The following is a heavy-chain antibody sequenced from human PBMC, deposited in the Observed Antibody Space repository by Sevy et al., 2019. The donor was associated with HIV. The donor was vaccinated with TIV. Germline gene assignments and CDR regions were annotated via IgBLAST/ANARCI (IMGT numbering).Heavy chain of an antibody. CDR2: IGTLLDT. D-gene: IGHD6-13*01. CDR3: ARACAAAGYTSGPIDAFDV. V-gene: IGHV3-13*01. J-gene: IGHJ3*01. CDR1: GFTFSTYD. Sequence: GGSLRLSCAASGFTFSTYDMHWVRQVAGEGLEWVSGIGTLLDTYYAASVKGRFIISRDNAKNSLFLKMNSLRAGDTAIYYCARACAAAGYTSGPIDAFDVWGQGTVVTVSS.